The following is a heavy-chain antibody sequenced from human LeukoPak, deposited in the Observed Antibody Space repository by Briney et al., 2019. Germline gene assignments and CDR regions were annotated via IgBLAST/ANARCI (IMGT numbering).Heavy chain of an antibody. CDR3: ARSTLYCSGGSCYFGWFDP. V-gene: IGHV1-2*02. CDR1: GYTFTGYY. Sequence: ASVKVSCKASGYTFTGYYMHWVRQAPGQGLEWMGWINPNSGGTNYAQKFQGRVTMTRDTSISTAYMELSRLRSDDTAVYYCARSTLYCSGGSCYFGWFDPWGQGTLVTVSS. CDR2: INPNSGGT. J-gene: IGHJ5*02. D-gene: IGHD2-15*01.